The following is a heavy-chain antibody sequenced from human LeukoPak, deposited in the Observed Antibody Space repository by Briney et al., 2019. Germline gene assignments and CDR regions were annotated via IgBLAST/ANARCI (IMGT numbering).Heavy chain of an antibody. V-gene: IGHV3-13*01. CDR1: GFTFSSYD. Sequence: GGSLRLSCAASGFTFSSYDTHWVRQATGKGLEWVSAIGTASDTYYPGSVKGRFTISRENAKNSLYLQMNSLRAGDTAVYYCARDASGGLLDYWGQGTLVTVSS. J-gene: IGHJ4*02. CDR2: IGTASDT. CDR3: ARDASGGLLDY. D-gene: IGHD5-12*01.